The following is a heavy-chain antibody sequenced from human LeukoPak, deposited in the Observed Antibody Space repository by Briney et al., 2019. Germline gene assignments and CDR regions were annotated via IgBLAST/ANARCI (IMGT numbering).Heavy chain of an antibody. CDR2: ITSSSSYI. Sequence: GGSLRLSCAASGFTFSSYNMNWVRQAPGKGLEWVSSITSSSSYIYYADSVKGRFTISRDNAKNSLFLQMNSLRAEDTALYYCARAIVYWFFDLWGRGTLVTVSS. CDR1: GFTFSSYN. D-gene: IGHD3-22*01. V-gene: IGHV3-21*04. CDR3: ARAIVYWFFDL. J-gene: IGHJ2*01.